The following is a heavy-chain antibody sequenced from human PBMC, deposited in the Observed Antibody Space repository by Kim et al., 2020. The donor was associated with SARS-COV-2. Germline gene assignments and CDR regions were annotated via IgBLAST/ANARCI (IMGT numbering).Heavy chain of an antibody. V-gene: IGHV5-10-1*01. J-gene: IGHJ4*02. CDR3: ARQRQGGYSWDDFDF. D-gene: IGHD5-18*01. CDR2: IDPSDSYT. CDR1: GYSFTSYW. Sequence: GESLKISCKGSGYSFTSYWISWVRQMPGKGLEWMGRIDPSDSYTNYSPSFQGHVTISADKSISTAYLQWNSLKASDTAMYYCARQRQGGYSWDDFDFWGQGTLVTVSS.